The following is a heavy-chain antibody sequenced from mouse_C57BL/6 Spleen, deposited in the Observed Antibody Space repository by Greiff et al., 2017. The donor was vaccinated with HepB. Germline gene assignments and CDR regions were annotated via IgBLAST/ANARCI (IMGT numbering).Heavy chain of an antibody. V-gene: IGHV1-53*01. Sequence: VQLQQSGTELVKPGASVKLSCKASGYTFTSYWMHWVKQRPGQGLEWIGNINPSNGGTNYNEKFKSKATLTVDKSYSTAYMQLSSLTSEDSAVYYCARGLRLNWYLDVWGTGTTVTVSS. J-gene: IGHJ1*03. CDR2: INPSNGGT. CDR1: GYTFTSYW. D-gene: IGHD2-4*01. CDR3: ARGLRLNWYLDV.